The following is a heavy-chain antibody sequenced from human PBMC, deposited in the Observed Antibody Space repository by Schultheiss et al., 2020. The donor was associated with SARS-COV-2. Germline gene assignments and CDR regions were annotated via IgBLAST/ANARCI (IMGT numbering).Heavy chain of an antibody. CDR3: ARDKDWLLYDY. J-gene: IGHJ4*02. D-gene: IGHD3-9*01. V-gene: IGHV3-48*03. Sequence: GGSLRLSCAASGFTFSSYEMNWVRQAPGKGLEWVSYISSSGSTIYYADSVKGRFTISRDNAKNSLYLQMNSLRAEDTAVYYCARDKDWLLYDYWGQGTLVTVSS. CDR2: ISSSGSTI. CDR1: GFTFSSYE.